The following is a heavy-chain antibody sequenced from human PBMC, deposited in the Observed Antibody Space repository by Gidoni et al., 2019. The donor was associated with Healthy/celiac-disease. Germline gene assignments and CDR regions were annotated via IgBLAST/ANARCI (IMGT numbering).Heavy chain of an antibody. J-gene: IGHJ6*03. CDR1: GFNFSSYG. D-gene: IGHD5-12*01. V-gene: IGHV3-33*01. CDR3: ARVATAGYYYYYMDV. Sequence: QVQLVESGGGVVQPGRSLSISCAASGFNFSSYGMHWVRQAPGKGLEWVAVIWYDGSNKYYADSVKGRFTISRDNSKNTLYLQMNSLRAEDTAVYYCARVATAGYYYYYMDVWGKGTTVTVSS. CDR2: IWYDGSNK.